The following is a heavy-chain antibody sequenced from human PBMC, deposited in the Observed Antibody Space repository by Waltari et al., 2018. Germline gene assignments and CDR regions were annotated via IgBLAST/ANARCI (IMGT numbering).Heavy chain of an antibody. J-gene: IGHJ6*02. CDR2: IYTSGST. V-gene: IGHV4-4*07. D-gene: IGHD5-18*01. CDR1: GGSIRSYY. Sequence: QVQLQESGPGLVTPSETLSLTCTASGGSIRSYYWSWIRQPAGKGLDWIGRIYTSGSTNYNPSLKSRVTMSVDTSKNQFSLKLSSVTAADTAVYYCARESLGGYSYGYGGYYYYGMDVWGQGTTVTVSS. CDR3: ARESLGGYSYGYGGYYYYGMDV.